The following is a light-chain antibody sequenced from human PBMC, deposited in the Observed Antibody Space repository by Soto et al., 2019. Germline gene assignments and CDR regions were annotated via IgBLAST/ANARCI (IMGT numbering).Light chain of an antibody. CDR3: QQYNNWPPWT. CDR1: QSVSSN. J-gene: IGKJ1*01. V-gene: IGKV3D-15*01. Sequence: EIVMTQSPATLSVSPGDRATLSCRASQSVSSNLAWYQQKPGQAPRLLIYGAAIRDTGIPARFSGSGSGTEFSLPISSLQSEDFAVYYCQQYNNWPPWTFGQGTKVEIK. CDR2: GAA.